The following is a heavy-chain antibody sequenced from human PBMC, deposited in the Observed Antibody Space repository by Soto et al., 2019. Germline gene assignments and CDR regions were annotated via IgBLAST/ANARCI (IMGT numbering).Heavy chain of an antibody. Sequence: SVKVSCKASGFTFTSSAVQWVRQARGQRLEWIGWIVVGSGNTNYAQKFQERVTITRDMSTSTAYMELSSLRSEDTAVYYCAADNDYSNYAHYYYGMDVWGQGTTVTSP. J-gene: IGHJ6*02. CDR1: GFTFTSSA. CDR2: IVVGSGNT. D-gene: IGHD4-4*01. V-gene: IGHV1-58*01. CDR3: AADNDYSNYAHYYYGMDV.